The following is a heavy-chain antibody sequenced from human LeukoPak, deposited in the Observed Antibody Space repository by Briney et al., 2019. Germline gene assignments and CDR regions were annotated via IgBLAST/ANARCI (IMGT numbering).Heavy chain of an antibody. CDR3: VKRGWSLGYYFDY. D-gene: IGHD1-26*01. CDR2: IYYSGST. J-gene: IGHJ4*02. Sequence: NTSETLSLTCAVYGGSFSGYYWSWIRQPPGKGLEWIGYIYYSGSTNYNPSLKSRVTISVDTSKNQFSLKLSSVTAADTAVYYCVKRGWSLGYYFDYWGQGTLVTVSS. CDR1: GGSFSGYY. V-gene: IGHV4-59*01.